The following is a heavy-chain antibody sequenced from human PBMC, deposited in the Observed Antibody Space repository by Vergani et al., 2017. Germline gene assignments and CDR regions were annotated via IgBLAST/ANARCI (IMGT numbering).Heavy chain of an antibody. CDR3: ARGPTGELDAFDI. J-gene: IGHJ3*02. CDR1: GFTVSSNY. V-gene: IGHV3-53*01. D-gene: IGHD7-27*01. Sequence: EVQLVESGGGLIQPGGSLRLSCAASGFTVSSNYMSWVRQAPGKGLEWVSVIYSGGSTYYADSVKGRFTISRDNSKNTLYLQMNSLRAEDTAVDYCARGPTGELDAFDIWGQGTMVTVSS. CDR2: IYSGGST.